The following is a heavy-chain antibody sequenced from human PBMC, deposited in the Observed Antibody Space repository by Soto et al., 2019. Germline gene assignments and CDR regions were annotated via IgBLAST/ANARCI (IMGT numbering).Heavy chain of an antibody. CDR1: GGSISSGGYY. CDR3: ARHGAYSGYASYSYYMDV. V-gene: IGHV4-39*01. D-gene: IGHD5-12*01. Sequence: SETLSLTCTVSGGSISSGGYYWSWIRQHPGKGLEWIGNIYYSGSTYYNPSLKSRVTMSVDTSKNQLSLKLSSVTAADTAVYYCARHGAYSGYASYSYYMDVWGKGTTVTVSS. J-gene: IGHJ6*03. CDR2: IYYSGST.